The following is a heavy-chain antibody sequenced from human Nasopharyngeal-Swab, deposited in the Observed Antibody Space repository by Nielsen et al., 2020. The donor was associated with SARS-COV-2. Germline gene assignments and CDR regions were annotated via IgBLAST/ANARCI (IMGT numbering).Heavy chain of an antibody. CDR1: GYTFTSYY. Sequence: ASVKVSCKASGYTFTSYYMHWVRQAPGQGLEWMGIINPSGGSTSYAQKFQGRVTMTEDTSTDTAYMELSSLRSEDTAVYYCATGPQQWLPTWFDPWGQGTLVTVSS. CDR2: INPSGGST. J-gene: IGHJ5*02. CDR3: ATGPQQWLPTWFDP. D-gene: IGHD6-19*01. V-gene: IGHV1-46*01.